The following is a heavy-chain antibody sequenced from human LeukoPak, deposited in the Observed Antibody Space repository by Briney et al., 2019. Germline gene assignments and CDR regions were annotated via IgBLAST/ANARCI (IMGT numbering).Heavy chain of an antibody. CDR1: GYTFTELS. V-gene: IGHV1-24*01. CDR3: AREGDYYDSSGYYLGRAFDI. D-gene: IGHD3-22*01. Sequence: ASVKVSCKTSGYTFTELSMQWVRQAPGKGLEWMGGFDPEEGETIYAQKFQGRVTMTRDTSISTAYMELSRLRSDDTAVYYCAREGDYYDSSGYYLGRAFDIWGQGTMVTVSS. CDR2: FDPEEGET. J-gene: IGHJ3*02.